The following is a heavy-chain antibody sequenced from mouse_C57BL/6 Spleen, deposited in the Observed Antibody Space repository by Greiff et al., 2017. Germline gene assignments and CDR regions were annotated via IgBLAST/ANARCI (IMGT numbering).Heavy chain of an antibody. Sequence: QVQLQQPGAELVKPGASVKLSCKASGYTFTSYWMQWVKQRPGQGLEWIGEIDPSDSYTNYNQKFKGKATLTVDTSSSTAYMQLSSLTSEDSAVYYWARAKGYFDYWGQGTPLTVSS. CDR2: IDPSDSYT. J-gene: IGHJ2*01. CDR1: GYTFTSYW. CDR3: ARAKGYFDY. V-gene: IGHV1-50*01.